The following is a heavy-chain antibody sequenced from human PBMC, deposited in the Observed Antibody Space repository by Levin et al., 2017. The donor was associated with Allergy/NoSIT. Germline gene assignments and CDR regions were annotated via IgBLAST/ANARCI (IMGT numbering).Heavy chain of an antibody. D-gene: IGHD3-10*01. CDR1: GFTFSRFW. J-gene: IGHJ4*02. CDR3: TREQYGSGQDY. V-gene: IGHV3-7*04. Sequence: GESLKISCAASGFTFSRFWMSWVRQAPGKGLEWVANIEKDGSEKYYVDSVKGRFTISRDNAKNSLYLQMNSLRAEDTAVYFCTREQYGSGQDYWGQGTLVTVSS. CDR2: IEKDGSEK.